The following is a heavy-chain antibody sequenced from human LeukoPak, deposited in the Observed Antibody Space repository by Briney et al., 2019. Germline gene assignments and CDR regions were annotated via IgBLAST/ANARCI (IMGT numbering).Heavy chain of an antibody. CDR3: ARDYGDYVGGNWFDP. D-gene: IGHD4-17*01. V-gene: IGHV3-11*06. J-gene: IGHJ5*02. CDR2: ISSSSSYT. CDR1: GFTFSDYY. Sequence: GGSLRLSCAASGFTFSDYYMSWIRQAPGKGLEWVSYISSSSSYTNYADSVKGRFTISRDNAKNSLYLQMNSLKAEDTAVYYCARDYGDYVGGNWFDPWGQGTLVTVSS.